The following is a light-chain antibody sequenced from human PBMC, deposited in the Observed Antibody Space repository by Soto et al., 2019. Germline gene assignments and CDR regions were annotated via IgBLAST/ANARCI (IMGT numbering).Light chain of an antibody. V-gene: IGKV1-27*01. J-gene: IGKJ1*01. CDR1: QGISNH. CDR3: QKYNSAPWT. CDR2: VAS. Sequence: DIQMTQSPSSLSASVGDRVTITCRASQGISNHLAWYQQQPGKVPKLLIYVASTLQSGVPSRFSGSGSGTDFNLTISSLQTEDVATYYCQKYNSAPWTFGQGTKVEIK.